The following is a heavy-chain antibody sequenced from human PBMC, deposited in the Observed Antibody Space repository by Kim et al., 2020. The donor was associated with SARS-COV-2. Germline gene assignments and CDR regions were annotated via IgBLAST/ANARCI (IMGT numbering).Heavy chain of an antibody. D-gene: IGHD3-10*01. CDR3: ARMTYGSGSYYKGMDV. CDR1: GYTFTSYG. V-gene: IGHV1-18*01. CDR2: ISAYNGNT. J-gene: IGHJ6*02. Sequence: ASVKVSCKASGYTFTSYGISWVRQAPGQGLEWMGWISAYNGNTNYAQKLQGRVTMTTDTSTSTAYMELRSLRSDDTAVYYCARMTYGSGSYYKGMDVWGQGTTVTVSS.